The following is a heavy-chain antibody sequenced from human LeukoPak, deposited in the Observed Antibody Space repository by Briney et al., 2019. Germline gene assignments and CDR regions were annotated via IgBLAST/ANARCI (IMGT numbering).Heavy chain of an antibody. V-gene: IGHV3-23*01. CDR2: VSDRGDRT. D-gene: IGHD5-18*01. J-gene: IGHJ4*02. Sequence: PGGSLRLSCAASGFTFSSYWMSWVRQAPGKGLEWVSAVSDRGDRTYYADSVKGRFTISRDNSKNTLYLYLNSLRGEDTAVYYCVKEKLGYSYATDWGQGTLVTVAS. CDR3: VKEKLGYSYATD. CDR1: GFTFSSYW.